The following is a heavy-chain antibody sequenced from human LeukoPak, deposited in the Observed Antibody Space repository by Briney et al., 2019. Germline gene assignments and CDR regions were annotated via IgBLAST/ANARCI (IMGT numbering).Heavy chain of an antibody. CDR2: ISWNSGSI. D-gene: IGHD1-26*01. CDR1: GFTFDDYA. Sequence: PGGSLRLSCAASGFTFDDYAMHWVRQAPGKGLEWVSGISWNSGSIGYADSVKGRFTISRDNAKNSLYLQMNSLRAEDAALYYCARDSQVGPAGYLDDWGQGTLVTVSS. V-gene: IGHV3-9*01. CDR3: ARDSQVGPAGYLDD. J-gene: IGHJ4*02.